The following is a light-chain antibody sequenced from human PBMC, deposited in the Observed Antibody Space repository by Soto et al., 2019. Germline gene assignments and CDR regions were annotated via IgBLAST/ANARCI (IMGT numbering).Light chain of an antibody. V-gene: IGKV3-20*01. CDR3: QQYGSSPDT. CDR2: GAS. Sequence: EIILTQSPDTLSLSPGEIATLSCRASQTVSSNYLAWCQQRPGQAPRLLIYGASSRATGIPDRFSGSGSGTDFTLAISRLEPEDFAVYYCQQYGSSPDTFGPGTKVDIK. CDR1: QTVSSNY. J-gene: IGKJ3*01.